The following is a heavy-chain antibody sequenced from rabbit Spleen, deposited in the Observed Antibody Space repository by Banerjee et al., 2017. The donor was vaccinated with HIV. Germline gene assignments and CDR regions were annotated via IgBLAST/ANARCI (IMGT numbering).Heavy chain of an antibody. CDR1: GFDFSTYY. J-gene: IGHJ6*01. V-gene: IGHV1S7*01. CDR3: ARGSAAMTMVITGYYLSL. D-gene: IGHD2-1*01. CDR2: IDPFFDNT. Sequence: QLKESGGGLVQPGGSLKLSCKGSGFDFSTYYMSWVRQAPGKGLEWIGYIDPFFDNTYYASWVNGRFTISRHNAQNTVDLQMNSLTAADTATYFCARGSAAMTMVITGYYLSLWGPGTLVTVS.